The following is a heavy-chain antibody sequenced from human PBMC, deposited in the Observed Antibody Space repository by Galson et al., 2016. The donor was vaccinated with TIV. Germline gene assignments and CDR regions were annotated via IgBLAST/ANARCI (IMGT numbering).Heavy chain of an antibody. CDR3: ATLPYSSPSDWFGP. J-gene: IGHJ5*02. D-gene: IGHD6-6*01. Sequence: SLRLSCAAAGFRFFDFETSWVRQAPGKGLEWVSGISAGATNTYYADSVGGRFTISRDNSNNMVYLQMNSLRAEDTAIYYCATLPYSSPSDWFGPWGQGTLVTVSS. CDR1: GFRFFDFE. CDR2: ISAGATNT. V-gene: IGHV3-23*01.